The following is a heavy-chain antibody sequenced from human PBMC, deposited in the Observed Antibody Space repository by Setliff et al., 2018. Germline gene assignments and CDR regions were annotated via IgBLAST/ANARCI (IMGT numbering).Heavy chain of an antibody. V-gene: IGHV3-15*01. CDR3: AKDESRYRSRCYIY. CDR1: GFTFSHAW. Sequence: GESLKISCAASGFTFSHAWLSWVRQAPGRGLEWVGKIKRKTDGETTDYAAPVKGRFIISRDDSKRTPYLQMNSLRTEDTAVYYCAKDESRYRSRCYIYWGQGTLVTVSS. CDR2: IKRKTDGETT. J-gene: IGHJ4*02. D-gene: IGHD6-13*01.